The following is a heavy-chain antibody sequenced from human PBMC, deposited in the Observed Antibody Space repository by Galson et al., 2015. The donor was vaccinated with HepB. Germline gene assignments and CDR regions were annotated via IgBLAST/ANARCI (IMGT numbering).Heavy chain of an antibody. D-gene: IGHD7-27*01. Sequence: SLRLSCAASEFTFSGYAMTWVRQAPGKGLEWVSSISGSGGSADYADSVKGRFIISRDNSKNTLYLQMNSLRAEDTAVYYCAKGRSKLGGRFYFDYWGQGTLVTVSS. CDR1: EFTFSGYA. CDR3: AKGRSKLGGRFYFDY. CDR2: ISGSGGSA. J-gene: IGHJ4*02. V-gene: IGHV3-23*01.